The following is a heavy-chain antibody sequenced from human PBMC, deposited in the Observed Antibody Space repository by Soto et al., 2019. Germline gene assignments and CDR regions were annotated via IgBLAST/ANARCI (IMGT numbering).Heavy chain of an antibody. J-gene: IGHJ6*02. CDR2: FDPEDGET. CDR1: GYTLTELS. V-gene: IGHV1-24*01. CDR3: AAGYCSGGSCYGYYYYGMDV. D-gene: IGHD2-15*01. Sequence: GASVKVSCKVSGYTLTELSMHRVRQAPGKGLEWMGGFDPEDGETIYAQKFQGRVTMTEDTSTDTAYMELSSLRSEDTAVYYCAAGYCSGGSCYGYYYYGMDVWGQGTTVTVSS.